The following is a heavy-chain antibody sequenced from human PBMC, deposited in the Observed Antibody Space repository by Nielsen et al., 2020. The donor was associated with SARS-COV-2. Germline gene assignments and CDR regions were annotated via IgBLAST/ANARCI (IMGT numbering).Heavy chain of an antibody. CDR2: IWHDGSKQ. J-gene: IGHJ4*02. D-gene: IGHD6-13*01. Sequence: VRQSPVQGLEWVADIWHDGSKQYYADSVKGRFTISRDNSQNTVYLQMNSLRTEDTAVYFCARDTWESSSKTLDSWGQGTLVTVSS. V-gene: IGHV3-33*01. CDR3: ARDTWESSSKTLDS.